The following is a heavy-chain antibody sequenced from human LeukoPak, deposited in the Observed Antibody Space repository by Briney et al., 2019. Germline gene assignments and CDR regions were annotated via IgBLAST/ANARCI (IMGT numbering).Heavy chain of an antibody. CDR3: ARGRGGDYGGNSGHFDY. CDR2: IYSGGNT. D-gene: IGHD4-23*01. V-gene: IGHV3-53*01. J-gene: IGHJ4*02. Sequence: GGSLRLSCAASGFIVSGNYMSWVRQAPGKGLEWVSLIYSGGNTYYTDSVKGRFTISRDNSKNTLYLQMNSLRAEDTAVYYCARGRGGDYGGNSGHFDYWGQGTLVTVSS. CDR1: GFIVSGNY.